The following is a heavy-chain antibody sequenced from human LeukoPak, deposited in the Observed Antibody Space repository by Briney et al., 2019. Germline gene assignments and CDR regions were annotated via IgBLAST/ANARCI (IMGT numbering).Heavy chain of an antibody. D-gene: IGHD3-16*01. J-gene: IGHJ4*02. V-gene: IGHV1-18*01. Sequence: ASVKVSCKASGYTFTSYGISWVRQAPGQGLEWTGWISVYNGNTNLAQKLQGRVIMTTDTSTSTAYMELRSLRSDDTAVYYCARSPTRGRRTFGGISYVVEYYFDYWGQGTLVTVSS. CDR1: GYTFTSYG. CDR3: ARSPTRGRRTFGGISYVVEYYFDY. CDR2: ISVYNGNT.